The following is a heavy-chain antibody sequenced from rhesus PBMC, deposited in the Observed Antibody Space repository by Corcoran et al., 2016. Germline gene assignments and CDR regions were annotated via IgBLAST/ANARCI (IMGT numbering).Heavy chain of an antibody. CDR3: ARGGGSYYNIWTGSDFDY. CDR1: GGSISSHY. Sequence: QLQLQESGPGLVKPSETLSLTCAVSGGSISSHYWSWPRQPPGQGLGWIGRISGSGGSTDYNPSLKSRVTISTDTSKNQFSLKLSSVTAADTAVYYGARGGGSYYNIWTGSDFDYWGQGVLVTVSS. D-gene: IGHD3-3*01. J-gene: IGHJ4*01. V-gene: IGHV4-173*01. CDR2: ISGSGGST.